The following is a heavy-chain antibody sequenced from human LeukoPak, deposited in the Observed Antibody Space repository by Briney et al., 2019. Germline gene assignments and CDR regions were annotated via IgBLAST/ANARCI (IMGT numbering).Heavy chain of an antibody. Sequence: SETLSLTCTVSGGSISSGSYYWSWIRQPAGKGLEWIGRIYTSGSTNYNPSLKSRVTISVDTSKNQFSLKLSSVTAADTAVYYCAREGYDILTGYYTGAFDYWGQGTLVTVSS. CDR1: GGSISSGSYY. CDR2: IYTSGST. CDR3: AREGYDILTGYYTGAFDY. V-gene: IGHV4-61*02. D-gene: IGHD3-9*01. J-gene: IGHJ4*02.